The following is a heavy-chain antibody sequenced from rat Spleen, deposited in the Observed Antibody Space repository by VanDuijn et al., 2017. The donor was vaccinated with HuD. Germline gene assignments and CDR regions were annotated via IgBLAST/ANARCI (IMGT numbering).Heavy chain of an antibody. D-gene: IGHD1-6*01. Sequence: EVKLVESGGGLVQPGRSLKLSCAASGFNFNDYWMGWVRQAPGKGLEWIGEINQDSSTINYSPSLRDKFIISRDNAQNTLYLHMSKLGSEDTAIYYCARARGFYGYTYHFDYWGQGVMVTVSS. CDR3: ARARGFYGYTYHFDY. CDR1: GFNFNDYW. J-gene: IGHJ2*01. CDR2: INQDSSTI. V-gene: IGHV4-2*01.